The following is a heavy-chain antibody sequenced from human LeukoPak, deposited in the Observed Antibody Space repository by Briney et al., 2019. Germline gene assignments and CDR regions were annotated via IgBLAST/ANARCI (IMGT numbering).Heavy chain of an antibody. CDR1: GYTVTELS. J-gene: IGHJ4*02. D-gene: IGHD5-12*01. V-gene: IGHV1-24*01. CDR2: FHPEDGET. CDR3: ATRGMVATFEHY. Sequence: ASVKVSCKVSGYTVTELSMHWVRQSPGKGLEWMGGFHPEDGETIYAQKFQGRVTMTEDTSTDTAYMELSSLRSEDTAVYYCATRGMVATFEHYWGQGTLVTVSS.